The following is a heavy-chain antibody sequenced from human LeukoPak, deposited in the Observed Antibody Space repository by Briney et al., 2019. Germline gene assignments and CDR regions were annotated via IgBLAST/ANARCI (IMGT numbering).Heavy chain of an antibody. D-gene: IGHD3-10*01. CDR2: ISSSSSYI. Sequence: GGTLRLSCAASGFTFTHYGMNWVRQAPGKGLEWVSSISSSSSYIYYADSVKGRFTISRDNAKNSLYLEMNSLRAEDTVLYYCARVGPHLYGSGSYPPFDYWGQGTLVTVSS. CDR1: GFTFTHYG. CDR3: ARVGPHLYGSGSYPPFDY. J-gene: IGHJ4*02. V-gene: IGHV3-21*04.